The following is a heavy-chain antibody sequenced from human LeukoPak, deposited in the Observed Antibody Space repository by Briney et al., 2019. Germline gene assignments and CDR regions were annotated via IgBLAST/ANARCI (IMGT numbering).Heavy chain of an antibody. D-gene: IGHD6-13*01. J-gene: IGHJ1*01. CDR2: IRYDGSNK. CDR3: AKDGYRDAEYFQH. V-gene: IGHV3-30*02. CDR1: GFTFSSYG. Sequence: GGSLRLSCAASGFTFSSYGMHWVRQAPGKGLEWVAFIRYDGSNKYYADSVKGRFTISRDNSKNTLYLQMNSLRAEDTAVYYCAKDGYRDAEYFQHWGQGTLVTVSS.